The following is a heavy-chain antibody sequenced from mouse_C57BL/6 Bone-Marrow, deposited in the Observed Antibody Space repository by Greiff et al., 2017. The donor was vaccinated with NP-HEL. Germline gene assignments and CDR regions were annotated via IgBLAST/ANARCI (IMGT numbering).Heavy chain of an antibody. CDR1: GYTFTSYG. CDR2: IYPRSGNT. CDR3: ASSPRRRDY. V-gene: IGHV1-81*01. Sequence: QVHVKQSGAELARPGASVKLSCKASGYTFTSYGISWVKQRTGQGLEWIGEIYPRSGNTYYNEKFKGKATLTADKSSSTAYMELRRLTSEDSAVYFCASSPRRRDYWGQGTTLTVSS. J-gene: IGHJ2*01.